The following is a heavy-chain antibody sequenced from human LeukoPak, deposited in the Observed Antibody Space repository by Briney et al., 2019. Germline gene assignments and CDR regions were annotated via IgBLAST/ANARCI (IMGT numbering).Heavy chain of an antibody. J-gene: IGHJ5*02. V-gene: IGHV1-8*02. CDR2: MNPNSGNT. Sequence: GASVKVSCKASGGTFSSYAISWVRQATGQGLEWMGWMNPNSGNTGHAQKFQGRVTMTRNTSVSTAYMELSSLRSEDTAVYYCARGRKQQLVRWFDPWGQGTLVTVSS. CDR3: ARGRKQQLVRWFDP. CDR1: GGTFSSYA. D-gene: IGHD6-13*01.